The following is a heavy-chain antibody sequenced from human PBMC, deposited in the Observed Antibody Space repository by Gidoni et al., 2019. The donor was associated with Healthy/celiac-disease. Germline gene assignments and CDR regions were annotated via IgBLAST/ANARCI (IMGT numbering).Heavy chain of an antibody. CDR2: TRNKANSYTT. CDR3: ARVRSYCSGGSCYSSNYYGMDV. CDR1: GFTFSDHY. J-gene: IGHJ6*02. Sequence: VPLVASGVGLVQPGGSLILSCAASGFTFSDHYMDWVRRSPGKGLAWVGRTRNKANSYTTEYAASVKGRFTISRDDSKNSLYLQMNSRKTEDTAVYYCARVRSYCSGGSCYSSNYYGMDVWGQGTTVTVSS. V-gene: IGHV3-72*01. D-gene: IGHD2-15*01.